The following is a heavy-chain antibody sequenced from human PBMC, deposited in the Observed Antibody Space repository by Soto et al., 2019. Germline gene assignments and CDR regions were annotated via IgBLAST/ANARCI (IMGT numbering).Heavy chain of an antibody. CDR3: ARDGSSTANWIDP. CDR1: GDPLSYGGYY. Sequence: PSETLSLTCTVSGDPLSYGGYYWTWIRQHPGKGLEWMGYIYHTGKTYYNPSLESRLAMSVDMSKSQFSLRLTSVNAADTAVYYCARDGSSTANWIDPWGQGTLVTVSS. D-gene: IGHD2-2*01. V-gene: IGHV4-31*03. CDR2: IYHTGKT. J-gene: IGHJ5*02.